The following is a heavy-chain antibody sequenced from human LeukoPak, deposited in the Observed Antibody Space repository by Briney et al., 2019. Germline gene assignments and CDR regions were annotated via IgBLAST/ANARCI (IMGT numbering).Heavy chain of an antibody. D-gene: IGHD6-13*01. Sequence: ASVKVSCKASGGTFSSYAISWVRQAPGQGLEWMGGIIPIFGTANYAQKFQGRVTITADKSTSTAYMELSSLRSEDTAVYYCARDRNTAAGTIAFDIWGQGTMVTVSS. V-gene: IGHV1-69*06. J-gene: IGHJ3*02. CDR2: IIPIFGTA. CDR3: ARDRNTAAGTIAFDI. CDR1: GGTFSSYA.